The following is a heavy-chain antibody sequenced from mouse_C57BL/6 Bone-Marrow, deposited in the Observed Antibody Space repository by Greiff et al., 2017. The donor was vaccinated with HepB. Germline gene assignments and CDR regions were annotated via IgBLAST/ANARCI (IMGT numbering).Heavy chain of an antibody. CDR2: IYPGSGST. Sequence: QVQLQQPGAELVKPGASVKMSCKASGYTFTSYWITWVRQSPGQGLEWIGDIYPGSGSTNYNEKFKSKATLTVDTSSSTDYMQLSSLTSEDSAVYYCAREERFTTVVATYYFDYWGQGTTLTVSS. J-gene: IGHJ2*01. CDR1: GYTFTSYW. CDR3: AREERFTTVVATYYFDY. D-gene: IGHD1-1*01. V-gene: IGHV1-55*01.